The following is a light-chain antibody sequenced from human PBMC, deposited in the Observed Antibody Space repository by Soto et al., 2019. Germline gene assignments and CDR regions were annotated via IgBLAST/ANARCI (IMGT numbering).Light chain of an antibody. J-gene: IGKJ1*01. CDR2: GAS. V-gene: IGKV3-20*01. CDR1: QRVTNSY. CDR3: QQYGSSPLT. Sequence: EIVLTQSPGTLSLSPGERVTLSCRASQRVTNSYLAWYQQKPGQAPRLLIYGASSRANGIPDRFSGGGSGTDLTLTISTLEPEDFAVYNCQQYGSSPLTFGQGTKVEI.